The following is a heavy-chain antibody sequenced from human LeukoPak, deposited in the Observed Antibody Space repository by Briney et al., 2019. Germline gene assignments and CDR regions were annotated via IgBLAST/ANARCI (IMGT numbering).Heavy chain of an antibody. CDR3: ARKMYYDFWSGYSYDAFDI. J-gene: IGHJ3*02. Sequence: SETLSLTCAVSGGSISSGGYSWSWIRQPPGKGLEWIGYIYYSGSTYYNPSLKSRVTISVDKSKNQFSLKLSSVTAADTAVYYCARKMYYDFWSGYSYDAFDIWGQGTMVTVSS. CDR2: IYYSGST. CDR1: GGSISSGGYS. D-gene: IGHD3-3*01. V-gene: IGHV4-30-4*07.